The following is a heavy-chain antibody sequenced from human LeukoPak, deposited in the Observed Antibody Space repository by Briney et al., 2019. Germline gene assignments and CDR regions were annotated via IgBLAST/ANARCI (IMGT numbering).Heavy chain of an antibody. CDR3: ARDLYVDIVAPSGMDV. Sequence: GGSLRLSCAASGFTFRGAWMSWVRQAPGRGLEWGSVIYSGGTTYYADSVKGRFTISKDNSKNTLYLQMNSLRAEDTAVYYCARDLYVDIVAPSGMDVWGQGTTVTVSS. D-gene: IGHD5-12*01. CDR2: IYSGGTT. J-gene: IGHJ6*02. CDR1: GFTFRGAW. V-gene: IGHV3-66*01.